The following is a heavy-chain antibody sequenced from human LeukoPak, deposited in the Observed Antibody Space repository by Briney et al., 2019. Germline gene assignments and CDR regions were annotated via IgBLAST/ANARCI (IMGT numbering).Heavy chain of an antibody. CDR3: SRDTYCHSTSCRFTQVQY. CDR2: ISAYNGNT. CDR1: GYTVTSYG. V-gene: IGHV1-18*04. J-gene: IGHJ1*01. Sequence: ASGKVSGKGAGYTVTSYGISWVRQAPGQRLECMGWISAYNGNTNYAQKPPGRVTMTTDTSTSTAYTELRSLSSDDTAVYYCSRDTYCHSTSCRFTQVQYWGQGPLVPVSS. D-gene: IGHD2-2*01.